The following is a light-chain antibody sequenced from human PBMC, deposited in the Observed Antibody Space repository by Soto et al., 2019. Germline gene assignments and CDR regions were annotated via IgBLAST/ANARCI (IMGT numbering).Light chain of an antibody. CDR3: SAWDDSLNGPV. J-gene: IGLJ3*02. V-gene: IGLV1-44*01. CDR1: DSNVGPNP. Sequence: QSVLAQPPSASGTPGQRVTISCSGGDSNVGPNPVDWYQHRPGTAPKLLIHNNSQRPSGVPDRFSGSKSGTSASLAISGLQSEDEADYYCSAWDDSLNGPVFGGGTQLTVL. CDR2: NNS.